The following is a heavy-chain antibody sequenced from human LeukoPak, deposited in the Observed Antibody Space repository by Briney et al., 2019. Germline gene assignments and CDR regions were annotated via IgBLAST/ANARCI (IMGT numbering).Heavy chain of an antibody. V-gene: IGHV4-34*01. CDR3: ARDTSMVRGVIINPPGGMDV. CDR1: GGSFSGYY. J-gene: IGHJ6*04. D-gene: IGHD3-10*01. CDR2: INHSGSR. Sequence: PSETLSLTCAVYGGSFSGYYWSWIRHRPGKGLEWMGDINHSGSRNYNPSLNSRVTRSVDTSKNQFSLKLSPVTAADTAVYYCARDTSMVRGVIINPPGGMDVWGKGTTVTVSS.